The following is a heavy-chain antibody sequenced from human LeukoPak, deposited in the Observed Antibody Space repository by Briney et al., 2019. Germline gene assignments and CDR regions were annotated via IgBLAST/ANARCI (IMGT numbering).Heavy chain of an antibody. CDR1: GYTFTSYY. D-gene: IGHD3-10*01. Sequence: ASVKVSCKSSGYTFTSYYMYWERQAPGQGLEWMGIINPSGGSTSYAQKFQGRVTMTRDTSTSTVYMELSSLRSEDTAVYYCARDSGMVRGTVDYWGQGTLVTVSS. J-gene: IGHJ4*02. V-gene: IGHV1-46*01. CDR2: INPSGGST. CDR3: ARDSGMVRGTVDY.